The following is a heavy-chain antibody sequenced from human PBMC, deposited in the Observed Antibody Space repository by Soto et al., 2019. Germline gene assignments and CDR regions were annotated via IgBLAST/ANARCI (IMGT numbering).Heavy chain of an antibody. CDR2: IFYSGST. V-gene: IGHV4-61*04. Sequence: QVQLQESGPGLVEPSETLSLTCTVSGASVRSTNDYWXXXRXPPGKGLEWIGYIFYSGSTNYNPXXXXRXXXXXXXXXXXXXXXXXXXXXXXXXXXXXXXXXXXXXXCHDIWGQGSLVAVSS. CDR1: GASVRSTNDY. CDR3: XXXXXXXXXCHDI. J-gene: IGHJ4*02.